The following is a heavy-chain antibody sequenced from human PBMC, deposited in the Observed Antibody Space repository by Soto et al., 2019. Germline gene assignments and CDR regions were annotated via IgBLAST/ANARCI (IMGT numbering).Heavy chain of an antibody. Sequence: EVQLVESGGGLIQPGGSLRLSCAASGFTFSNFWMYWVRQAPGKGLLWVSRIRGDGRSTDYEDSVKGRFTISRDNTNTMLHLQMNSLRAEDTAVYHCVRGSYDWKGIDYWGQGTQVTVSS. CDR3: VRGSYDWKGIDY. V-gene: IGHV3-74*01. CDR2: IRGDGRST. CDR1: GFTFSNFW. J-gene: IGHJ4*02. D-gene: IGHD1-20*01.